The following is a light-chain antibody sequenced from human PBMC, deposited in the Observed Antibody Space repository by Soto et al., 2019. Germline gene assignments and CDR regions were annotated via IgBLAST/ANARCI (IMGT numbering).Light chain of an antibody. J-gene: IGLJ1*01. V-gene: IGLV2-11*01. Sequence: QSALTQPRSVSGSPGQSVTISCTGTSSDVGTYNYVSWYQQHPGKAPKVMIYDVSERRSGGPDRFSGSKSGNTASLTISGLQAEDEADYYCCSYAGSPTYVFGTGTQLTVL. CDR2: DVS. CDR1: SSDVGTYNY. CDR3: CSYAGSPTYV.